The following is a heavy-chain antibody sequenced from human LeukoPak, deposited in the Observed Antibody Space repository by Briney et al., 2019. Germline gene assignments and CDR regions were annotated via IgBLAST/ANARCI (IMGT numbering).Heavy chain of an antibody. D-gene: IGHD3-9*01. CDR1: GYTFTGNY. CDR3: ARETWFFAY. J-gene: IGHJ4*02. V-gene: IGHV1-2*02. CDR2: INPDNGAT. Sequence: GASVQVSCKASGYTFTGNYMHWVRQAPGQGLEWMGWINPDNGATDYAQRFQGRVTLTRDTSISTAYMELSSLKSDDTAVYFCARETWFFAYWGQGTLVTVSS.